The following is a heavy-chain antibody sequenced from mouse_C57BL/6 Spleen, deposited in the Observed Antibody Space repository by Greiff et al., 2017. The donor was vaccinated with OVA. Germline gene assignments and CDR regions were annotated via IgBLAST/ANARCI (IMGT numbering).Heavy chain of an antibody. CDR2: ISSGSSTI. Sequence: EVQLMESGGGLVKPGGSLKLSCAASGFTFSDYGMHWVRQAPEKGLEWVAYISSGSSTIYYADTVKGRFTISRDNAKNTLFLQMTSLRSEDTAMYYCARRRDDWYFDVWGTGTTVTVSS. CDR3: ARRRDDWYFDV. CDR1: GFTFSDYG. V-gene: IGHV5-17*01. D-gene: IGHD3-3*01. J-gene: IGHJ1*03.